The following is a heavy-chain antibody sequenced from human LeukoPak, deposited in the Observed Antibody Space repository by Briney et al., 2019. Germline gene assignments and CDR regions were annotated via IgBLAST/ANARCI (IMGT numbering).Heavy chain of an antibody. CDR1: GGSFSGYY. CDR2: INHSGST. D-gene: IGHD2-2*01. CDR3: ARHVIVVVPAAKKGNWFDP. Sequence: PSETLSLTCAVYGGSFSGYYWSWIRQPPGKGREWIGEINHSGSTNYNPSLKSRVTISVDTSKNQFSLKLSSVTAADTAVYYCARHVIVVVPAAKKGNWFDPWGQGTLVTVSS. J-gene: IGHJ5*02. V-gene: IGHV4-34*01.